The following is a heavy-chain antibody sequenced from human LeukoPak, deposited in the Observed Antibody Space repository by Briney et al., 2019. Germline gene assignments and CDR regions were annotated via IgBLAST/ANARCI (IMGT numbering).Heavy chain of an antibody. CDR1: GYTFTSYG. Sequence: ASVKVSCKASGYTFTSYGISWVRQAPGQGLEWMGWISAYNGNTNYAQKLQGRVTMTTDTSTSTAYMELRSLRSDDTAVYYCARDSGTIVVVPVDNWFDPWGQGTLVTVSS. V-gene: IGHV1-18*01. CDR3: ARDSGTIVVVPVDNWFDP. CDR2: ISAYNGNT. J-gene: IGHJ5*02. D-gene: IGHD2-2*01.